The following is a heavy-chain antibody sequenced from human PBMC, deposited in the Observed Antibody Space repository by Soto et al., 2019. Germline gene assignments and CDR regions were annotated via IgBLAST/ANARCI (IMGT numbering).Heavy chain of an antibody. V-gene: IGHV1-2*02. Sequence: QVQLVQSGAEVKKPGASVKVSCKASGYTFTGYYMHWVRQAPGQGLEWMGWINPNSGGTHYAQKFQGRATMTRDTSISTAYMELSRLRSDDKAVYYCARDDPETTVTTGYWGQGTLVTVSS. CDR2: INPNSGGT. J-gene: IGHJ4*02. D-gene: IGHD4-17*01. CDR1: GYTFTGYY. CDR3: ARDDPETTVTTGY.